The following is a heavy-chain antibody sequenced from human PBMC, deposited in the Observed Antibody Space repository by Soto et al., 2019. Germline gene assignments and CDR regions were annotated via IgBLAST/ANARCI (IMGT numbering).Heavy chain of an antibody. V-gene: IGHV1-2*02. D-gene: IGHD5-18*01. Sequence: ASVKVSCKASGYTFTGYYMHWVRQAPGQGLEWMGWINPNSGGTNYAQKFQGRVTMTRDTSISTAYMELSRLRSDDTAVYYCARRRGYSYGYWYYFDYWGQGTLVTVSS. CDR3: ARRRGYSYGYWYYFDY. CDR1: GYTFTGYY. CDR2: INPNSGGT. J-gene: IGHJ4*02.